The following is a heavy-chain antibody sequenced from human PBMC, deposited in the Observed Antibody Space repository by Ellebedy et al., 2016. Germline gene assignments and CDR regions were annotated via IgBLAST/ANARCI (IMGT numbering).Heavy chain of an antibody. D-gene: IGHD4-17*01. Sequence: GESLKISCAASGFTFSSYGMHWVRQAPGKGLEWVAVIWYDGSNKYYADSVKGRFTISRDNSKNTLYLQMNSLRAEDTAVYYCATDDDYGDHYYYYGMDVWGQGTTVTVSS. V-gene: IGHV3-33*01. CDR2: IWYDGSNK. CDR3: ATDDDYGDHYYYYGMDV. CDR1: GFTFSSYG. J-gene: IGHJ6*02.